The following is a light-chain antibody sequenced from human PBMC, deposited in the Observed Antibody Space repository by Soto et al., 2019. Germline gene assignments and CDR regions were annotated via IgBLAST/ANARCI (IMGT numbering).Light chain of an antibody. CDR3: QQYNNWPPGDT. CDR2: GAS. CDR1: QSVSSN. J-gene: IGKJ2*01. V-gene: IGKV3-15*01. Sequence: EIVMTQSPATLSVSPGERATLSCRASQSVSSNLSWYQQKPGQAPNLLIYGASTRATGIPARFSCSGSGTEFTLTISSLQFEDFAVYYCQQYNNWPPGDTFGQGTKLEIK.